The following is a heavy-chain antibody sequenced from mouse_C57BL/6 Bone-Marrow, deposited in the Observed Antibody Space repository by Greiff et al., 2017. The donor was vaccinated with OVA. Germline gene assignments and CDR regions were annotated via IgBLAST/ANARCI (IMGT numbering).Heavy chain of an antibody. CDR3: AREDYYGSYWYFDV. Sequence: QVQLQQPGAELVRPGSSVKLSCKASGYTFTSYWMDWVKQRPGQGLEWIGNIYPSDSETHYNQKFKDKATLTVDKSSSTAYMQLSSLTSEDSAVCDCAREDYYGSYWYFDVWGTGTTVTVSS. J-gene: IGHJ1*03. D-gene: IGHD1-1*01. V-gene: IGHV1-61*01. CDR2: IYPSDSET. CDR1: GYTFTSYW.